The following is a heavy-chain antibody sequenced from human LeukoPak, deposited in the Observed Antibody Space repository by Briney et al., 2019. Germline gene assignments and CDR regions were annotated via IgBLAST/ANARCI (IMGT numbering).Heavy chain of an antibody. D-gene: IGHD3-22*01. J-gene: IGHJ4*02. CDR1: GFTFSSYA. Sequence: GGSLRLSCAASGFTFSSYAMSWGRQAPGKGLEWVSAISGSGGSTYYADSVKGRFTISRDNSKNTLYLQMNSLRAEDTAVYYCAKVHWGDYYDSSGYYYGPLFDYWGQGTLVTVSS. CDR3: AKVHWGDYYDSSGYYYGPLFDY. CDR2: ISGSGGST. V-gene: IGHV3-23*01.